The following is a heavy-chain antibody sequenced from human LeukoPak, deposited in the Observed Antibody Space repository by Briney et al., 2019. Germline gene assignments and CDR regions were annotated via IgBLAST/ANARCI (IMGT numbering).Heavy chain of an antibody. D-gene: IGHD4-17*01. CDR1: GGSISSYY. Sequence: SETLSLTCTVSGGSISSYYWSWIRQPAGKGLEWIGRIYTSGSTNYNPSFKSRVTISVDKSKNQFSLKLSSVTAADTAVYYCARDQNYGDSPYFDYWGQGTLVTVSS. V-gene: IGHV4-4*07. CDR3: ARDQNYGDSPYFDY. J-gene: IGHJ4*02. CDR2: IYTSGST.